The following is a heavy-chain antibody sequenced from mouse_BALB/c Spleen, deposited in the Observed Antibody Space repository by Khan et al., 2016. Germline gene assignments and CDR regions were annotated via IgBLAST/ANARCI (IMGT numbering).Heavy chain of an antibody. J-gene: IGHJ4*01. CDR1: GYTFTDYS. V-gene: IGHV9-2-1*01. D-gene: IGHD1-1*01. Sequence: QIQLVQSGPELKKPGETVKISCKASGYTFTDYSMHWVKQAPGKGLKWMGWINTETGEPTYADDFKGRFAFSLETSASTAYLQINNLKNEDTATYFCASITTVVYYYAMDYWGQGTSVPVSS. CDR2: INTETGEP. CDR3: ASITTVVYYYAMDY.